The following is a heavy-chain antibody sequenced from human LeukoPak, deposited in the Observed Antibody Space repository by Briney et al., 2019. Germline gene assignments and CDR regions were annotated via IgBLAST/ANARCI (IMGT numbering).Heavy chain of an antibody. J-gene: IGHJ4*02. V-gene: IGHV3-21*01. CDR1: GFTFSRYW. Sequence: PGGSLRLSCAASGFTFSRYWMNWVRQAPGKGLEWVSSISSSSSYIYYADSVKGRFTISRDNAKNSLYLQMNSLRAEDTAVYYCARELYYYDSSGYYPDDYWGQGTLVTVSS. CDR2: ISSSSSYI. D-gene: IGHD3-22*01. CDR3: ARELYYYDSSGYYPDDY.